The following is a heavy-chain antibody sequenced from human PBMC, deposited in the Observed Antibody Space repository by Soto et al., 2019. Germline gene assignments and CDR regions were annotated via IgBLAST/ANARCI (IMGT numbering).Heavy chain of an antibody. Sequence: QINLKESGPTLVKPTQTLTLTCSFSGFSLTTAGVGVGWVRQSPGEALEWLALIYWDDDERYSPSLKTRLTITKDLSKNQVVLIMPNMAPVDTATYYCAHSRNLITEDAQVGDFDYWGQGTLVTVSS. V-gene: IGHV2-5*02. CDR1: GFSLTTAGVG. CDR2: IYWDDDE. D-gene: IGHD3-10*01. CDR3: AHSRNLITEDAQVGDFDY. J-gene: IGHJ4*02.